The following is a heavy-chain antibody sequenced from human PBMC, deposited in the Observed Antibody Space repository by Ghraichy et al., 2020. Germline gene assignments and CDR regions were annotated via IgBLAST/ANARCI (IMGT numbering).Heavy chain of an antibody. Sequence: ASVKVSCKASGYTFTSYYMHWVRQAPGQGLEWMGIINPSGGSTSYAQKFQGRVTMTRDTSTSKVYMELSSLRSEDTAVYYCAREVATDAFDIWGQGTMVTVSS. CDR2: INPSGGST. D-gene: IGHD5-12*01. CDR3: AREVATDAFDI. V-gene: IGHV1-46*01. J-gene: IGHJ3*02. CDR1: GYTFTSYY.